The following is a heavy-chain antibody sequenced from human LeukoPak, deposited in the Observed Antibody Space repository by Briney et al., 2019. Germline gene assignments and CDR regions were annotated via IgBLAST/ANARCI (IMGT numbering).Heavy chain of an antibody. CDR2: ISGSGGST. CDR1: GFTFSGYA. J-gene: IGHJ6*02. V-gene: IGHV3-23*01. CDR3: AKRLRNFDMDV. Sequence: GGSLRLSCAASGFTFSGYAMNWVRQAPGKGLEWVSTISGSGGSTYCADAVKGRFTISRDNSKNTLYLQMNSLRAEDTAVYYCAKRLRNFDMDVWGQGTTVTVSS.